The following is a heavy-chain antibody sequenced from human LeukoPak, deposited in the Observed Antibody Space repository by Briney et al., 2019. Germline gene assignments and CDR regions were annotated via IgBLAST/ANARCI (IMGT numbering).Heavy chain of an antibody. CDR1: GFTFSSYA. J-gene: IGHJ5*02. CDR3: VKDLGSSGSFDWIDP. CDR2: ISRSGGGT. V-gene: IGHV3-23*01. Sequence: SGGSLRLSCAASGFTFSSYAMNWVRQAPGKGLKWVSSISRSGGGTYYADSVKGRFTISRDNSRNTLYLQMNSLRAEDTAVYYCVKDLGSSGSFDWIDPWGQGTLVTVSS. D-gene: IGHD6-19*01.